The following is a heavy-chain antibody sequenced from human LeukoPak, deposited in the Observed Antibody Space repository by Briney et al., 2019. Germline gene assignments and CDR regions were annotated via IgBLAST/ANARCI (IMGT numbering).Heavy chain of an antibody. CDR2: ISDLQSI. Sequence: ADPLSLTRTLSCGSNKRYYGSGLRQPPARGGEGVAYISDLQSINYKPSLKSGVTIPLDTSKNQFSLKLSSVTAADTAVYYCAGHHPRNTVDFWGQGTLVTVSS. CDR3: AGHHPRNTVDF. J-gene: IGHJ4*02. CDR1: CGSNKRYY. V-gene: IGHV4-59*08. D-gene: IGHD4-17*01.